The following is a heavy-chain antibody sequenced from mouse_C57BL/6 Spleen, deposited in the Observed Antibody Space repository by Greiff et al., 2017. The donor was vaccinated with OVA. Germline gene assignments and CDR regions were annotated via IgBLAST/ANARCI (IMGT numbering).Heavy chain of an antibody. Sequence: EVQGVESGGGLVKPGGSLKLSCAASGFTFSSYAMSWVRQTPEKRLEWVATISDGGSYTYYPDNVKGRFTISRDNAKNNLYLQMSHLKSEDTAMYYCARSNPYFDYWGQGTTLTVSS. CDR1: GFTFSSYA. CDR3: ARSNPYFDY. J-gene: IGHJ2*01. V-gene: IGHV5-4*01. CDR2: ISDGGSYT. D-gene: IGHD6-1*01.